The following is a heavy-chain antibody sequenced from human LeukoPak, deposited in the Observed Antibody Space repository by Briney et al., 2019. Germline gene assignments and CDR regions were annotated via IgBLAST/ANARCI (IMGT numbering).Heavy chain of an antibody. V-gene: IGHV3-30*04. CDR3: ARESSESYEGAFDI. CDR2: ISYDGSNK. D-gene: IGHD3-10*01. CDR1: GFTFSSYA. Sequence: GGSLRLSCAASGFTFSSYAMHWVRQAPGKGLEWVAVISYDGSNKYYADSVKGRFTISRDNSKNTLYLQMNSLRAEDTAVYYCARESSESYEGAFDIWGQGTMVTVSS. J-gene: IGHJ3*02.